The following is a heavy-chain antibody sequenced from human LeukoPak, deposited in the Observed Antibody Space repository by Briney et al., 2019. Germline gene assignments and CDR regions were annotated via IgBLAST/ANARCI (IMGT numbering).Heavy chain of an antibody. CDR1: GFIFNNYV. V-gene: IGHV3-23*01. D-gene: IGHD2-21*01. CDR2: ISGDGART. J-gene: IGHJ4*02. Sequence: GGSLRLSCAASGFIFNNYVMSWVRQAPGKGLEWVSAISGDGARTYYADSVKGRFTISRDNSKNTLDLQMNSLRAEDTAIYYCAKTVVVITFRFDSWGQGSLVTVSS. CDR3: AKTVVVITFRFDS.